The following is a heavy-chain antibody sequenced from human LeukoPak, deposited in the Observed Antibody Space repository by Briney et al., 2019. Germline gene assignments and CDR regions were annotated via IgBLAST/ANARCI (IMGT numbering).Heavy chain of an antibody. Sequence: GGSLRLSCAASGFTFSSYAMSWVRQAPGKGLEWVSAISGSGGSTYYADSVKGRFTISRDNSKNRLYLQMNSLRAEDTAVYYCAKDPLPYCGGDCYSVHWGQGTLVTVSS. V-gene: IGHV3-23*01. D-gene: IGHD2-21*02. CDR1: GFTFSSYA. CDR3: AKDPLPYCGGDCYSVH. J-gene: IGHJ1*01. CDR2: ISGSGGST.